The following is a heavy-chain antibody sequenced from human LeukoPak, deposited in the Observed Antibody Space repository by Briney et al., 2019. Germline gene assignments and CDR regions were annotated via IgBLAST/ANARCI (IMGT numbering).Heavy chain of an antibody. Sequence: GASVKVSGKASGYTFTDYYMHWVQQAPGKGLEWMGRVDPEDGETIYAEKFQGRVTITPDTSTDTAYMELSSLRSEDPAAYYCATHKCAALLYYCYYMDVWGKGTTVTVSS. CDR1: GYTFTDYY. J-gene: IGHJ6*03. V-gene: IGHV1-69-2*01. CDR2: VDPEDGET. D-gene: IGHD2-15*01. CDR3: ATHKCAALLYYCYYMDV.